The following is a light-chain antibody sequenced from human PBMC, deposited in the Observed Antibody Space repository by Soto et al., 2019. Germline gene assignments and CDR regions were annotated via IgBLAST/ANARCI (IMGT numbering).Light chain of an antibody. Sequence: DIQMTQSPSTLSASVGDRVTITCRASQSISSWLAWYQQKPGKAPKLLIYDASSLESGVPSRFSGSGSGPEFTLTISGLQPDDFATYYCQQYNSYPLTFGGGTKVEIK. J-gene: IGKJ4*01. CDR1: QSISSW. CDR3: QQYNSYPLT. CDR2: DAS. V-gene: IGKV1-5*01.